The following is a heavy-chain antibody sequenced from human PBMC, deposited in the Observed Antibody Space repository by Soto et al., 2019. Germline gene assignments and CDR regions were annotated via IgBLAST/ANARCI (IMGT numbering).Heavy chain of an antibody. CDR2: INTDSGTT. Sequence: QVQVVQSGAEVKKPGASVRLSCKTSGYSFTSCALHWVRQAPGQGFEWMGWINTDSGTTKYSQKFQGRVTITRDASASIAYMELRSLSSEDTTIYYCVRDRAADWYLDLWGRGTLVTVSS. V-gene: IGHV1-3*04. CDR1: GYSFTSCA. J-gene: IGHJ2*01. CDR3: VRDRAADWYLDL. D-gene: IGHD6-25*01.